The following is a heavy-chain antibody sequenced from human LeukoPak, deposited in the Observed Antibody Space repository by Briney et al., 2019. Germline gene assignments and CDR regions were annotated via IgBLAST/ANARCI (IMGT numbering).Heavy chain of an antibody. D-gene: IGHD3-22*01. CDR3: ARDQEDYYDSSGYYSYSFDY. Sequence: GRSLRLSCAASGFTFSSYGMHWVRQAPGKGLEWVAVIWYDGSNKYYADSVKGRFTISRDNSKNTLYLQMNSLRAEDTAVYYCARDQEDYYDSSGYYSYSFDYWGQGTLVTVSS. CDR2: IWYDGSNK. V-gene: IGHV3-33*01. J-gene: IGHJ4*02. CDR1: GFTFSSYG.